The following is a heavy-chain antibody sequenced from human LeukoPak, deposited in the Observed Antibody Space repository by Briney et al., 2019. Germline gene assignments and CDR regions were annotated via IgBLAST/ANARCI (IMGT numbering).Heavy chain of an antibody. CDR1: GYTFTDYY. Sequence: ASVKVTCKASGYTFTDYYIHWVRPAPGHGLVWMGIIYPSGGGSSYAQKFQGRFTMTRDTSTSTVYMELSSLTSEDTALYYCARAYSGYSIDFWGQGTLVTVSS. V-gene: IGHV1-46*01. CDR3: ARAYSGYSIDF. CDR2: IYPSGGGS. D-gene: IGHD3-22*01. J-gene: IGHJ4*02.